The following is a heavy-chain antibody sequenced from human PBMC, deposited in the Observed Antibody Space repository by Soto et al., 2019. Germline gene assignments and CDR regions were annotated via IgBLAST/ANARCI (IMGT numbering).Heavy chain of an antibody. J-gene: IGHJ5*02. CDR1: GYTFTIYG. D-gene: IGHD2-15*01. CDR3: AREGLLVGYCSGGSCYPNWFDP. CDR2: VSAYNGNT. V-gene: IGHV1-18*04. Sequence: GAAVKVSFKASGYTFTIYGISWVGQAPGQGLEWMGWVSAYNGNTNYAQKRQGRVTMTTDTSTSTAYMELRSLRSDDTAVYYCAREGLLVGYCSGGSCYPNWFDPWGQGTLVTVSS.